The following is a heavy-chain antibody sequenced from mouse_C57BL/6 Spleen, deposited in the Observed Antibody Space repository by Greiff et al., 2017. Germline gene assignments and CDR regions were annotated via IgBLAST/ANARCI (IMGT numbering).Heavy chain of an antibody. CDR3: ARGEYGGAWFAY. CDR2: IWSDGST. CDR1: GFSLTSYG. V-gene: IGHV2-6*03. J-gene: IGHJ3*01. Sequence: VQLQESGPGLVAPSQSLSITCTVSGFSLTSYGVHWVRQPPGKGLEWLVVIWSDGSTTYNSALKSGMSRSTVNTKSQVFLKINSIQTDDTAMYYGARGEYGGAWFAYWGKGTLVTVSA. D-gene: IGHD1-2*01.